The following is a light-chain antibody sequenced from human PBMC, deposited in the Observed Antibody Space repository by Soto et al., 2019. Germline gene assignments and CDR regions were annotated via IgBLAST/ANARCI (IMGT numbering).Light chain of an antibody. J-gene: IGKJ1*01. V-gene: IGKV3-20*01. CDR3: QQYDSSHWT. CDR1: QSVSSSF. Sequence: EIVLTQSPGTLSLSPGERATLSCRASQSVSSSFLAWYQQKPGQAPRRLIYGASSRATGIPDRFSSSGSGTDFTITISRMKTEDFTVYYYQQYDSSHWTFGQGTKVEIK. CDR2: GAS.